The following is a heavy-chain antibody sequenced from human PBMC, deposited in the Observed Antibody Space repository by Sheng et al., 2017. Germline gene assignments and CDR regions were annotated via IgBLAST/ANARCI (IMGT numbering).Heavy chain of an antibody. Sequence: QVQLVESGGGVVQPGRSLRLSCAASGFTFSSYGMHWVRQAPGKGLEWVAVIWYDGSNKYYADSVKGRFTISRDNSKNTLYLQMNSLRAEDTAVYYCARDRANYCSGGSCYSGKNWFDPWGQGTLVTVSS. V-gene: IGHV3-33*01. CDR2: IWYDGSNK. J-gene: IGHJ5*02. D-gene: IGHD2-15*01. CDR1: GFTFSSYG. CDR3: ARDRANYCSGGSCYSGKNWFDP.